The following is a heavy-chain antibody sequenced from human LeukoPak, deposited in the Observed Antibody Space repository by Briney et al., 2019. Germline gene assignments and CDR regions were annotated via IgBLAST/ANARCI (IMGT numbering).Heavy chain of an antibody. CDR1: GYTFTGYY. J-gene: IGHJ5*02. D-gene: IGHD2-2*01. CDR3: ARDGVGIVVVPAEDWFDP. Sequence: ASVKVSCKASGYTFTGYYMHWVRQAPGQGLEWMGWINPNSGGTNYAQKFQGRVTMTRDKSISTAYMEVSRLRSDDTAVYYCARDGVGIVVVPAEDWFDPWGQGTLVTVSS. CDR2: INPNSGGT. V-gene: IGHV1-2*02.